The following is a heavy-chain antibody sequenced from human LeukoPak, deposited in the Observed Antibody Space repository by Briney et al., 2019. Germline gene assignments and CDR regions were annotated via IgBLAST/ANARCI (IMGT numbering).Heavy chain of an antibody. CDR1: GFTFSTYS. Sequence: GGSLRLSCAASGFTFSTYSMNWVRQAPGKGLEWVSSISSTSYYIYYADSVKGRFTISRDNAKNSLYLQMNSLRGEDTAVYYCARNPPWGDYGDFGGGYYYYYMDVWGKGTTVTVSS. CDR2: ISSTSYYI. J-gene: IGHJ6*03. V-gene: IGHV3-21*01. CDR3: ARNPPWGDYGDFGGGYYYYYMDV. D-gene: IGHD4-17*01.